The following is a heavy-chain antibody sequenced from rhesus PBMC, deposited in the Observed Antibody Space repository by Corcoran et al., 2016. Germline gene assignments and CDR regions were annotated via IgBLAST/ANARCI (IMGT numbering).Heavy chain of an antibody. V-gene: IGHV4S12*01. D-gene: IGHD4-23*01. Sequence: QVQLQESGPGLVKPSETLSLTCAVSGGSISSSNWWSWIRQPPGKGLEWIGGIYSNPESTNYNPSLKNRFTISKDTSRNQCSLKLSSVTAADTAVYYCARTLDEYISNSLDVWGRGDLVTVSS. J-gene: IGHJ5-2*02. CDR3: ARTLDEYISNSLDV. CDR1: GGSISSSNW. CDR2: IYSNPEST.